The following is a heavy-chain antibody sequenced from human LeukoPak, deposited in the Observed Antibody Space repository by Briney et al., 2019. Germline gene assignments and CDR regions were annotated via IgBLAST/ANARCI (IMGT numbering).Heavy chain of an antibody. CDR1: GFTFSSYW. J-gene: IGHJ6*03. D-gene: IGHD2-2*01. CDR2: TNSDGSST. V-gene: IGHV3-74*01. Sequence: GGSLRLSCAASGFTFSSYWMHWVRQAPGKGLVWVSRTNSDGSSTSYADSVKGRFTISRDNAKNTLYLQMNSLRAEDTAVYYCARRYCSSTSCYRYYYYMDVWGKGTTVTVSS. CDR3: ARRYCSSTSCYRYYYYMDV.